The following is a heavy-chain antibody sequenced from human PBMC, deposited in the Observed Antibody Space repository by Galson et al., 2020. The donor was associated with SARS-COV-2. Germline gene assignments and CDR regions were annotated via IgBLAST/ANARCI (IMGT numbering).Heavy chain of an antibody. J-gene: IGHJ6*02. D-gene: IGHD4-17*01. V-gene: IGHV4-34*01. Sequence: SQTLSLTCAVYGGSFRGYYWRWIRHPPGKGLEWSGEIHHSGSTNYNPYLKSRVTISVDTSKNQFSLKLSSVTAADTAVYYCARGLTVTTFYYYYYGMDVWGQGTTVTVSS. CDR1: GGSFRGYY. CDR2: IHHSGST. CDR3: ARGLTVTTFYYYYYGMDV.